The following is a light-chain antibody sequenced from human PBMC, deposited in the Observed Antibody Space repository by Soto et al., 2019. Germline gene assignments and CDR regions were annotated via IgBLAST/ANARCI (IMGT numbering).Light chain of an antibody. CDR3: QQYNNWPQT. CDR1: QSVSSN. V-gene: IGKV3-15*01. J-gene: IGKJ1*01. CDR2: GAS. Sequence: EIVMTQSPATLSVSPGERATLSCRASQSVSSNLAWYQQKPGQAPRLLIYGASTRATGIPARFSGSGSGTEVPRTISSLQSEDFAVYYCQQYNNWPQTFGQGTKVEIK.